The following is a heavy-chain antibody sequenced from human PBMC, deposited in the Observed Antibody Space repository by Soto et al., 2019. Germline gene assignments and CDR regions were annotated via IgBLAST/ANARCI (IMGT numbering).Heavy chain of an antibody. CDR3: ARVASKPTCSGGWFDP. CDR2: IYAGDSDT. CDR1: GYSFTTYW. D-gene: IGHD3-10*01. Sequence: GESLKISCQASGYSFTTYWIAWVRQMPGKGLECMGIIYAGDSDTRYSPSFEGQVTISVDKSINTAYLQWDSLKASDTAVYYCARVASKPTCSGGWFDPWGQGTQVTVSS. J-gene: IGHJ5*02. V-gene: IGHV5-51*01.